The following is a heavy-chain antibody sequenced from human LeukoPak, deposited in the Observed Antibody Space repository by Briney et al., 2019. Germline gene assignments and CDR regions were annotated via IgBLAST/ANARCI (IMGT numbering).Heavy chain of an antibody. CDR2: ISSSSSAI. Sequence: GGSLRLSCAASGFTFSSYGMHWVRQAPGKGLEWVSYISSSSSAIYYADSVKGRFTISRDNAKNSLYLQMNSLRAEDTAVYYCARGAYWFDPWGQGTLVTVSS. D-gene: IGHD2-21*01. CDR1: GFTFSSYG. J-gene: IGHJ5*02. V-gene: IGHV3-48*04. CDR3: ARGAYWFDP.